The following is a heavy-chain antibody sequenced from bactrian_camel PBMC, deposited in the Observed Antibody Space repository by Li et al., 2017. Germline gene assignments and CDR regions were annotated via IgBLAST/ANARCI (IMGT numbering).Heavy chain of an antibody. D-gene: IGHD1*01. J-gene: IGHJ6*01. Sequence: QVQLVESGGGSVQAGGSLRLSCAASGVTSAPYLLAWFRQGIGKEREGVASIYPWTKNLDYSDSVQGRFAISYDEHNHTLFLQMNALKTEDTGKYYCLACARSVGDRILGYWGQGTQVTVS. CDR3: LACARSVGDRILGY. V-gene: IGHV3S1*01. CDR1: GVTSAPYL. CDR2: IYPWTKNL.